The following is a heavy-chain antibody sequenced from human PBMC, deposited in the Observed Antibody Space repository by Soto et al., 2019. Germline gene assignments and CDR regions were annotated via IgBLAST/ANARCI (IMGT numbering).Heavy chain of an antibody. J-gene: IGHJ4*02. Sequence: GGSLRLSCAASGFTFSSYSMNWVRQAPGKGLEWVSSISSSSSYIYYADSVKGRFTISRDNAKNSLYLQMNRLRAEDTAVYYCARGGGISSSSWYYFDYWGQGTLVTVSS. CDR1: GFTFSSYS. CDR2: ISSSSSYI. CDR3: ARGGGISSSSWYYFDY. V-gene: IGHV3-21*01. D-gene: IGHD6-13*01.